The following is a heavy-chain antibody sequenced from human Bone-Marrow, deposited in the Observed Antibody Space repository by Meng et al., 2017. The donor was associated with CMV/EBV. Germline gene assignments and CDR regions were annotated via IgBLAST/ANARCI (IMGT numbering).Heavy chain of an antibody. CDR2: IYYSGST. D-gene: IGHD5-18*01. Sequence: ESLKISCAASGFTFSSYSMNWVRQAPGKGLEWIGSIYYSGSTYYNPSLKSRVTISVDTSKNQFSLKLSSVTAADTAVYYCARVSGGYSYVNWFDPWGQGTLVTVSS. CDR3: ARVSGGYSYVNWFDP. CDR1: GFTFSSYS. J-gene: IGHJ5*02. V-gene: IGHV4-39*07.